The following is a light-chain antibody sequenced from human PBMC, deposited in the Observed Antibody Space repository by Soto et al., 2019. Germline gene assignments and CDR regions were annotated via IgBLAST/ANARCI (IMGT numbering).Light chain of an antibody. CDR1: TSDFGDDKY. Sequence: QSALTQPASVSGSPGQSITMSCTGSTSDFGDDKYVSWYQQQPGKGPNLLIYGVSNRPSGVSNRFSGSKSGNTASLTISGLQVDDEADHFCGSLTTTRIWVFGGGTKLTVL. CDR2: GVS. J-gene: IGLJ3*02. CDR3: GSLTTTRIWV. V-gene: IGLV2-14*01.